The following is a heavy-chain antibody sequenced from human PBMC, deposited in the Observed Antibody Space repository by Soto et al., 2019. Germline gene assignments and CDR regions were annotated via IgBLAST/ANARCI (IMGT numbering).Heavy chain of an antibody. CDR1: GGSFSGYY. CDR2: INHSGST. D-gene: IGHD6-13*01. J-gene: IGHJ4*02. Sequence: QVQLQQWGAGLLKPSETRSLTCAVYGGSFSGYYWSWIRQPPGKGLEWIGEINHSGSTNYNPSLKSRVTISVDTSKNQFSLKLSSVTAADTAVYYCARDLEIAAAGPFDYWGQGTLVTVSS. V-gene: IGHV4-34*01. CDR3: ARDLEIAAAGPFDY.